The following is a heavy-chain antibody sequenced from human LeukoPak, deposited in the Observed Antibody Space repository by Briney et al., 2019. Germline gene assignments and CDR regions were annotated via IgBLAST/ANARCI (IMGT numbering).Heavy chain of an antibody. CDR1: GYTFTSFA. V-gene: IGHV1-18*01. J-gene: IGHJ4*02. CDR2: TSPYNGNT. Sequence: GASVKVSCKTSGYTFTSFAISWVRQAPGQGLEWMGWTSPYNGNTKYTEKVQGRVTMTTDTSTDTAYMELTSLRPDDTAVYYCARDRALAGTPDYWGQGTLVTVAS. CDR3: ARDRALAGTPDY. D-gene: IGHD6-19*01.